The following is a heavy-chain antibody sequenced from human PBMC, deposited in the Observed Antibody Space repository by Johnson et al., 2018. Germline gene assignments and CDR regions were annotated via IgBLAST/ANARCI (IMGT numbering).Heavy chain of an antibody. CDR2: ISYDGSNK. CDR3: ARDTPHTLYYYYMDV. V-gene: IGHV3-30-3*01. CDR1: GFTFSSYA. J-gene: IGHJ6*03. Sequence: QVQLVESGGGVVQPGRSLRLSCAASGFTFSSYAMHWVRQAPGKGLEWVAVISYDGSNKYYVDSVKGRFTISSDNSKNTLYLQMNSRRAEDTAVYYGARDTPHTLYYYYMDVWGKGTTVTVSS.